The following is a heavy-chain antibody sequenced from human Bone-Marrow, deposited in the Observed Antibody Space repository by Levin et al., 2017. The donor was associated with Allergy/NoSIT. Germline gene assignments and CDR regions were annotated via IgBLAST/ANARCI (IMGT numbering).Heavy chain of an antibody. D-gene: IGHD3-10*01. CDR2: VNPSGSDT. Sequence: ASVKVSCKASGYSITSYYIHWVRQAPGQGLEWMGLVNPSGSDTNYAQKFQGRVTMTTDTSTNTAYMELSSLTSEDTPVYYCARLFRRFGQLAQADWYFDLWGRGTLITVSS. CDR3: ARLFRRFGQLAQADWYFDL. J-gene: IGHJ2*01. CDR1: GYSITSYY. V-gene: IGHV1-46*01.